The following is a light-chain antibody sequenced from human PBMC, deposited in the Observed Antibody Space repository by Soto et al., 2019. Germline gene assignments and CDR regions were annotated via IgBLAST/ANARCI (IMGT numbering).Light chain of an antibody. CDR2: GAS. V-gene: IGKV3-20*01. J-gene: IGKJ2*01. CDR3: QQYGSSPPVT. Sequence: IVLTQSPGTLSLSPGERATLSCRASQSVNSNYLAWYQHKPGQAPRLLIYGASSRATGIPDRFSGSGSGTGTDFTLTISRLESEDFAVYYCQQYGSSPPVTFGQGTKLEIK. CDR1: QSVNSNY.